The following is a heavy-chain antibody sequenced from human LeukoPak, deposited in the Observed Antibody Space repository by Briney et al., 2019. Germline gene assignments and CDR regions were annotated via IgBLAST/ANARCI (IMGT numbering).Heavy chain of an antibody. D-gene: IGHD3-10*01. J-gene: IGHJ5*02. CDR1: GYSFTTYD. Sequence: ASVKVSCKASGYSFTTYDINWVRQAPGQGLEWMGWMNPNSGDTGYPQKFQGRVTMTRDTSITTAYMELSSLRSEDTAVYYCARSGFGSGISFDLWGQGTLVTVSS. CDR2: MNPNSGDT. CDR3: ARSGFGSGISFDL. V-gene: IGHV1-8*01.